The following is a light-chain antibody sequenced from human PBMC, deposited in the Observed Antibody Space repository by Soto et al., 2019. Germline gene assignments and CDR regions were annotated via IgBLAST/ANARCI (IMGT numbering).Light chain of an antibody. CDR2: WAS. J-gene: IGKJ1*01. CDR3: QQHYTTPRT. Sequence: DIVITRSPDSLAFALGERATIHCKSSQSILFTSDNKNYLAWYQQKSGQPPRLLIYWASTRESGVPDRFSGRGSGTDFSLTISSLEAEDVAVYYCQQHYTTPRTFGQGTKVDIK. V-gene: IGKV4-1*01. CDR1: QSILFTSDNKNY.